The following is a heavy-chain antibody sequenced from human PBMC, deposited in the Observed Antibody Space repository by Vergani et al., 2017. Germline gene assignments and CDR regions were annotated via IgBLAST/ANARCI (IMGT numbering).Heavy chain of an antibody. Sequence: QVQLQESGPGLVKPSETLSLTCAVSGYSISSGYYWGWIRQPPGKGLEWIGSIYHSGSTYYNPSLKSRVTISVDTSKNQFSLKLSSVTAADTAVYYCARHVNVLLCFGENGGFDPWGQGTLVTVSS. J-gene: IGHJ5*02. CDR2: IYHSGST. V-gene: IGHV4-38-2*01. CDR3: ARHVNVLLCFGENGGFDP. D-gene: IGHD3-10*01. CDR1: GYSISSGYY.